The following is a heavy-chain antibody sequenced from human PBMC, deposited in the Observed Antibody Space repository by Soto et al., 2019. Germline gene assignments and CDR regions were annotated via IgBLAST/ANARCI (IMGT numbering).Heavy chain of an antibody. CDR2: INAGNGNT. CDR1: GYTFTSYA. J-gene: IGHJ4*02. CDR3: ARSIVVVTALDY. V-gene: IGHV1-3*01. Sequence: GSVKVSCKASGYTFTSYAMHWVRQAPGQRLEWMGWINAGNGNTKYSQKFQGRVTITRDTSASTAYMELSSLGSEDTAVYYCARSIVVVTALDYWGQGTLVTVS. D-gene: IGHD2-21*02.